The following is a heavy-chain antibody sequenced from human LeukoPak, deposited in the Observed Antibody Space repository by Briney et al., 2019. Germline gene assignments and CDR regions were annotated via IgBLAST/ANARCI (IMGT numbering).Heavy chain of an antibody. CDR1: GGSISSYY. CDR2: IYYSGSS. D-gene: IGHD3-16*01. V-gene: IGHV4-59*01. J-gene: IGHJ5*02. Sequence: SETLSLTCTVSGGSISSYYWSWIRQPPGKGLEWIGYIYYSGSSNYTPSLKSRVTISVATSKNPFSLKLRSVPAPATAVYSCARRMGVPTTWFAPWGQGTLVTVSS. CDR3: ARRMGVPTTWFAP.